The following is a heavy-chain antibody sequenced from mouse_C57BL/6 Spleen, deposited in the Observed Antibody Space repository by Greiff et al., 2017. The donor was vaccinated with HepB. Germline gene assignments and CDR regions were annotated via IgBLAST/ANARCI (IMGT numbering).Heavy chain of an antibody. CDR3: ARYDGYLYYAMDY. D-gene: IGHD2-3*01. Sequence: QVHVKQPGAELVKPGASVKLSCKASGYTFTSYWMHWVKQRPGQGLEWIGMIHPNSGSTNYNEKFKSKATLTVDKSSSTAYMQLSSLTSEDSAVYYCARYDGYLYYAMDYWGQGTSVTVSS. CDR2: IHPNSGST. CDR1: GYTFTSYW. J-gene: IGHJ4*01. V-gene: IGHV1-64*01.